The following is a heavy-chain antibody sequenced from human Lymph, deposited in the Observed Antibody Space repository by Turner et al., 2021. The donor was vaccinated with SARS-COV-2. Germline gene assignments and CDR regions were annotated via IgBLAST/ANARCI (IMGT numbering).Heavy chain of an antibody. CDR3: ARMGSSSWYFDY. D-gene: IGHD1-26*01. CDR2: IKQDGSEK. V-gene: IGHV3-7*01. J-gene: IGHJ4*02. Sequence: EVQLVESGGGLVQPGGSLRLSCAASGFTFSYYWMSWVRQAPGKGLEWVSNIKQDGSEKYYVDSGKCRFTISRDNAKNSLFLQMNSLRAEDTAVYYCARMGSSSWYFDYWGQGTLVTVSS. CDR1: GFTFSYYW.